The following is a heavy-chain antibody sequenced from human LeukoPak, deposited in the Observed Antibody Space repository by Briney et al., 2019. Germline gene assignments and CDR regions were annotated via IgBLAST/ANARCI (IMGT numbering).Heavy chain of an antibody. J-gene: IGHJ3*02. CDR2: INHSGST. CDR1: GGSFSGYY. CDR3: ARDWGDSDAFDI. V-gene: IGHV4-34*01. Sequence: TSETLCLTCAVYGGSFSGYYWSWIRQPPGKGLEWIGEINHSGSTNYNPSLKSRVTISVDTSKNQFSLKLSSVTAADTAVYYCARDWGDSDAFDIWGQGTMVTVSS. D-gene: IGHD7-27*01.